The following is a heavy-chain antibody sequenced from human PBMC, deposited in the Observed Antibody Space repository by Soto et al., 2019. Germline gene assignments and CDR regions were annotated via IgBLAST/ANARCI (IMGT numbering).Heavy chain of an antibody. CDR3: GRDYYHFSGSYSDIPLDY. Sequence: EVQLLESGGGLVQPGGSLRLSCVASGFTFYNYAMTWVRLAPGKGLEWVSTVLQRGDGTFYADSVWGRFIISRDNSKNTLYLQMGSLRAEDTALYHCGRDYYHFSGSYSDIPLDYCGQGALVTVSS. V-gene: IGHV3-23*01. CDR2: VLQRGDGT. CDR1: GFTFYNYA. J-gene: IGHJ4*02. D-gene: IGHD3-10*01.